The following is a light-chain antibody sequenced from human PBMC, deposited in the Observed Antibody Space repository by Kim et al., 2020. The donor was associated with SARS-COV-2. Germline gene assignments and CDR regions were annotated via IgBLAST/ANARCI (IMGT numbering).Light chain of an antibody. CDR2: DVS. J-gene: IGLJ2*01. CDR1: RSDVGGYNY. V-gene: IGLV2-14*03. CDR3: SSETSISTRV. Sequence: GQSRTISCTGTRSDVGGYNYVSWYQQHPGKAPKLMIYDVSIRPSGVSNRFSGPTSGNTASLTISGLQAEDEADYYCSSETSISTRVFGGGTQLTVL.